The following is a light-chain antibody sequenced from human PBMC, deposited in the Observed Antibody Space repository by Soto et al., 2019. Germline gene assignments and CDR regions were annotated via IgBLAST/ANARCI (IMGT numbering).Light chain of an antibody. CDR1: SSNIGSNT. CDR2: SNN. Sequence: QSVLTQPPSASGTPGQRVTISCSGSSSNIGSNTVNWYQQLPRTAPKLLICSNNQRPSGVPDRFSGSKSGTSASLAISGLQSEDEADYYCAAWDDSLNGPVFGGGTKLTVL. CDR3: AAWDDSLNGPV. V-gene: IGLV1-44*01. J-gene: IGLJ2*01.